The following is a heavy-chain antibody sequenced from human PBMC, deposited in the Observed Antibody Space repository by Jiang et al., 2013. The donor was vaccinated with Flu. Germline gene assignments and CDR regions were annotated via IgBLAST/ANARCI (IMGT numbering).Heavy chain of an antibody. CDR2: IYYSGST. V-gene: IGHV4-39*01. J-gene: IGHJ4*02. D-gene: IGHD5-18*01. Sequence: LLKPSETLSPTCTVSGGSISSSSYYWGWIRQPPGKGLEWIGSIYYSGSTYYNPSLKSRVTISVDTSKNQFSLKLSSVTAADTAVYYCARHGTAMVIDYWGQGTLVTVSS. CDR3: ARHGTAMVIDY. CDR1: GGSISSSSYY.